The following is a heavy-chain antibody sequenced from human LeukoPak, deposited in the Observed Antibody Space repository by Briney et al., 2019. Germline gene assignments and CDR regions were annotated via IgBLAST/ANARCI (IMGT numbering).Heavy chain of an antibody. CDR1: GFIFSSYA. J-gene: IGHJ6*02. D-gene: IGHD2-21*02. CDR2: ISGSGTST. CDR3: AKTATRVRGYGMDV. V-gene: IGHV3-23*01. Sequence: GGSLRLSCAASGFIFSSYAMTWVRQAPGKGLEWVSGISGSGTSTYYADSVKGRFIISRDNSKNTLYLQMNSLRPEDTAVYYCAKTATRVRGYGMDVWGQGTTVTVSS.